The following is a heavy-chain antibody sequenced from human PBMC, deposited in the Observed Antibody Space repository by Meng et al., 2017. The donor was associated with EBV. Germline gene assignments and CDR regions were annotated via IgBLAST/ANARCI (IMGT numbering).Heavy chain of an antibody. CDR2: IYWDDDK. J-gene: IGHJ5*02. Sequence: QIPLKRVCPPLVKPTRTLPLACAFSGFSLSTSGVGVGWIRQPPGKALEWLALIYWDDDKRYSPSLKSRLTITKDTSKNQVVLTMTNMDPVDTATYYCAHRRDEYSSSWYGWFDPWGQGTLVTVSS. CDR3: AHRRDEYSSSWYGWFDP. CDR1: GFSLSTSGVG. V-gene: IGHV2-5*02. D-gene: IGHD6-13*01.